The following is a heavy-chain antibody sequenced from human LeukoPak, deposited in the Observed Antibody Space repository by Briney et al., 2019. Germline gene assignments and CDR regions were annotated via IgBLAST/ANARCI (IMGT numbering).Heavy chain of an antibody. CDR2: INPNSGGT. J-gene: IGHJ4*02. D-gene: IGHD3-22*01. CDR3: ARDYYDSSGYYNFDY. Sequence: GASVKVSCKASGYTFTGYYMHWVRQAHGQGLEWMGWINPNSGGTNYAQKFQGRVTMTRDTSISTAYMELSRLRSDDTAVYYCARDYYDSSGYYNFDYWGQGTLVTVSS. CDR1: GYTFTGYY. V-gene: IGHV1-2*02.